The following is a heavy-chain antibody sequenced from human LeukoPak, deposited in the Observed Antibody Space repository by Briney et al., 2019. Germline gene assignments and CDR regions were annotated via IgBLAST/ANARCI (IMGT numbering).Heavy chain of an antibody. CDR1: GFTFSSCD. Sequence: GGSLTLSCAASGFTFSSCDMNWVRQAPGKGLEWVSYITGSSSTRYYADSVKGRFTISRDNAKNSLYLQMNSLRDEDTAVYYCARDAYDTSAYYYFDYWGQGTLVTVSS. CDR3: ARDAYDTSAYYYFDY. CDR2: ITGSSSTR. D-gene: IGHD3-22*01. V-gene: IGHV3-48*02. J-gene: IGHJ4*02.